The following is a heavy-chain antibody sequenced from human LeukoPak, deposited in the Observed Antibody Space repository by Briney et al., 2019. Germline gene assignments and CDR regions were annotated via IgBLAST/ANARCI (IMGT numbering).Heavy chain of an antibody. V-gene: IGHV4-34*01. CDR1: GGSFSGYY. D-gene: IGHD1-26*01. CDR2: INHSGST. CDR3: ARGWWELLGEGNAFDI. J-gene: IGHJ3*02. Sequence: SETLSLTCAVYGGSFSGYYWSWIRQPPGKGLEWIGEINHSGSTNYNPSLKSRVTISVDTSKNQFSLKLSSVTAADTAVYYCARGWWELLGEGNAFDIWGQGTMVTVSS.